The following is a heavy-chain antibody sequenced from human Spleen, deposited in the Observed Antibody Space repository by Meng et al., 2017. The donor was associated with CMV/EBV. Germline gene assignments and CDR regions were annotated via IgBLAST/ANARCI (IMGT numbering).Heavy chain of an antibody. V-gene: IGHV4-39*07. CDR2: IYYSGTT. J-gene: IGHJ4*02. Sequence: CTGSGGSVTSSRYWGWLRQPPGEGLEWIATIYYSGTTNYNPSLKSRVTISIDTSNNQFSLNLNSVTAADTAMYYCARVDTFMGAFDYWGQGTLVTVSS. D-gene: IGHD2-2*02. CDR3: ARVDTFMGAFDY. CDR1: GGSVTSSRY.